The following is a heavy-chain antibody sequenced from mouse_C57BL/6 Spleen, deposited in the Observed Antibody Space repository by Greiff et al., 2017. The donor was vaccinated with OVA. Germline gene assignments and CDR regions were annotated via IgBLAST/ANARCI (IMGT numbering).Heavy chain of an antibody. CDR3: ASYDYDGAMDY. V-gene: IGHV1-80*01. CDR1: GYAFSSYW. D-gene: IGHD2-4*01. Sequence: VQLQESGAELVKPGASVKISCKASGYAFSSYWMNWVKQRPGKGLEWIGQIYPGDGDTNYNGKFKGKATLTADKSSSTAYMQLSSLTSEDSAVYFCASYDYDGAMDYWGQGTSVTVSS. CDR2: IYPGDGDT. J-gene: IGHJ4*01.